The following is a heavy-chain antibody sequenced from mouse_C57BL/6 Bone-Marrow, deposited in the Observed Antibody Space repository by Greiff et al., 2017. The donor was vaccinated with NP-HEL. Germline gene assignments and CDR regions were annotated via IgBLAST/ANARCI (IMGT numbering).Heavy chain of an antibody. Sequence: EVMLVESGGGLVQPGGSLSLSCAASGFTFTDYYMSWVRQPPGKALEWLGFIRNKANGYTTEYSASVKGRFTISRDNSQSILYLQMNALRAEDSATYYCASCSYTQRVYWYFDVWGTGTTVTVSS. CDR2: IRNKANGYTT. CDR3: ASCSYTQRVYWYFDV. J-gene: IGHJ1*03. CDR1: GFTFTDYY. D-gene: IGHD1-1*01. V-gene: IGHV7-3*01.